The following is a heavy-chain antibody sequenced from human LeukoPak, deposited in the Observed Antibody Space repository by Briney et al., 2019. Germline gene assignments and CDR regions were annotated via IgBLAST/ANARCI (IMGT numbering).Heavy chain of an antibody. Sequence: PGGSLRLSCAASGFTFSGSAIHWVRQSSGKGLEWVAVISYDGSNKYYADSVKGRFTISRDNSKNTLYLQMNSLRAEDTAVYYCAKDDYYGSSGDYWGQGTLVTVSS. CDR2: ISYDGSNK. D-gene: IGHD3-10*01. V-gene: IGHV3-30*04. CDR1: GFTFSGSA. CDR3: AKDDYYGSSGDY. J-gene: IGHJ4*02.